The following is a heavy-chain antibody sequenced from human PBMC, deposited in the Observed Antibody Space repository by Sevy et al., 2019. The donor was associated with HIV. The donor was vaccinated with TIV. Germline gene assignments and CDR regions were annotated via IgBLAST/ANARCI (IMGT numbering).Heavy chain of an antibody. Sequence: ASVKVSCKASGGSIITQSISWVRQAPGQGLEWMGGIIPTFATVNYAQKFQGRVTITADESTNTAYMELSSLRSEDTGVYYCAKGGYSYGYQALDNWGQGTVVTVSS. CDR2: IIPTFATV. J-gene: IGHJ3*02. CDR3: AKGGYSYGYQALDN. CDR1: GGSIITQS. D-gene: IGHD5-18*01. V-gene: IGHV1-69*13.